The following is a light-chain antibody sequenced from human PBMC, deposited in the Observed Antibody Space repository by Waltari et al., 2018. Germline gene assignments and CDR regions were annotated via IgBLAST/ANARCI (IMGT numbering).Light chain of an antibody. Sequence: SYELTQPPSVSVSPGQTASISCSGDKLEDSYVCWYQQTPGQSPVLVLHQDSKRPSGIPERFSGFNSGNTATLTISETQAMDEADYYCQAWDRNTYVVFGGGTKLTVL. CDR3: QAWDRNTYVV. CDR2: QDS. CDR1: KLEDSY. V-gene: IGLV3-1*01. J-gene: IGLJ2*01.